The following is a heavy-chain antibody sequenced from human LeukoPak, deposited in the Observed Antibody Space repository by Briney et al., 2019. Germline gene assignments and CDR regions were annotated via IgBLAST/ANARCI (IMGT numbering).Heavy chain of an antibody. CDR1: GDIVSSNSAA. Sequence: SQTLSLTCAISGDIVSSNSAAWNWIRQSPSRGLEWLGRTYYRSKWYNDYAVSVKSRITINPDTSKNQFSLQLNSVTPEDTAVYYCVRGNYVWGSYRTNWFDPWGQGTLVTVSS. D-gene: IGHD3-16*02. CDR3: VRGNYVWGSYRTNWFDP. CDR2: TYYRSKWYN. J-gene: IGHJ5*02. V-gene: IGHV6-1*01.